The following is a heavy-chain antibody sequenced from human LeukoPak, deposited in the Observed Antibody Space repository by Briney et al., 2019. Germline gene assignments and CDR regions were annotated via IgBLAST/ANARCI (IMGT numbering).Heavy chain of an antibody. J-gene: IGHJ4*02. CDR3: AREVQLVQAY. D-gene: IGHD5-18*01. CDR1: GGSISSSSYY. Sequence: SETLSLTCTVSGGSISSSSYYWGWIRQPPGKGLEWIGSIYYSGSTYYNPSLKSRVTISADTSKNQFSLKLSSVTAADTAVYYCAREVQLVQAYWGQGTLVTVSS. V-gene: IGHV4-39*07. CDR2: IYYSGST.